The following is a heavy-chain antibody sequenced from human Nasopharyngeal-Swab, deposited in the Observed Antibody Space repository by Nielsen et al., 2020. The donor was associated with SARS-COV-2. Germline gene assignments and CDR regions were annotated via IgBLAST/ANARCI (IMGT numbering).Heavy chain of an antibody. J-gene: IGHJ4*02. CDR3: ARQLSPVHVFDY. V-gene: IGHV5-51*01. CDR2: IYPGDSDT. Sequence: GESLKISCNGSGYSFTNYWIGWVRQMPGKGLEWMGIIYPGDSDTRYSPSFRGQVTISADESVSTAYLQWSSLKASDTAMYYCARQLSPVHVFDYWGQGTLVTVSS. D-gene: IGHD3-10*02. CDR1: GYSFTNYW.